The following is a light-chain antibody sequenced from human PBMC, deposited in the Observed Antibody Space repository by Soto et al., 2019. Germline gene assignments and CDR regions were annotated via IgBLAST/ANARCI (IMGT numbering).Light chain of an antibody. CDR3: QQYGSPQIT. CDR1: QSVSSSY. J-gene: IGKJ5*01. Sequence: ESRLTQSPGTLSSSPGERDTLSCRASQSVSSSYLAWYQQKPGQAPRLLIDVASSRATGIPERFSGSGSGTDFTLNSSILEPEDFAEYCCQQYGSPQITFGQGTRLEIK. CDR2: VAS. V-gene: IGKV3-20*01.